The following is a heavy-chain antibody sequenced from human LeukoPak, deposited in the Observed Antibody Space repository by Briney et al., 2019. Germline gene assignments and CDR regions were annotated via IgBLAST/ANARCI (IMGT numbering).Heavy chain of an antibody. CDR1: GFTFSSYW. Sequence: GGSLRLSCAASGFTFSSYWMHWVRQAPGKGLVWVSRINSDGSSTSYADSVKGRFTISRDNAKNTLYLQTNSLRAEDTAVYYCASDAYSSSSGRAFDIWGQGTMVTVSS. V-gene: IGHV3-74*01. CDR3: ASDAYSSSSGRAFDI. D-gene: IGHD6-6*01. J-gene: IGHJ3*02. CDR2: INSDGSST.